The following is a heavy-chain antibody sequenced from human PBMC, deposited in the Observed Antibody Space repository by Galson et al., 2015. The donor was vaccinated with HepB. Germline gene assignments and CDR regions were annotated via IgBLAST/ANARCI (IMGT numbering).Heavy chain of an antibody. J-gene: IGHJ4*02. CDR3: ARLKKAVAGTSLDY. CDR2: IYYSGST. CDR1: GGSISSGGYY. D-gene: IGHD6-19*01. Sequence: TLSLTCTVSGGSISSGGYYWSWIRQHPGKGLEWIGYIYYSGSTYYNPSLKSRVTISVDTYKNQLSLKLSSVTAADTAVYYCARLKKAVAGTSLDYWGQGTLVTVSS. V-gene: IGHV4-31*03.